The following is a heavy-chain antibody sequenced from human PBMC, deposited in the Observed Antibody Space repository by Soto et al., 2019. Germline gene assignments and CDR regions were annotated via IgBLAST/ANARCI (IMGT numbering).Heavy chain of an antibody. Sequence: GGSLRLSCAASGFTFCSYGMHWVRQAPGKGLEWVAVISYDGSNKYYADSVKGRFTISRDNSKNTLYLQMNSLRAEDTAVYYCAKELLPYYYYGMDVWGQGTTVTV. CDR1: GFTFCSYG. CDR3: AKELLPYYYYGMDV. V-gene: IGHV3-30*18. J-gene: IGHJ6*02. CDR2: ISYDGSNK. D-gene: IGHD2-15*01.